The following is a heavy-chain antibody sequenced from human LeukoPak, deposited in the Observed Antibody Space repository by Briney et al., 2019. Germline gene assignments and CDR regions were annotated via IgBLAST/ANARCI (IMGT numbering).Heavy chain of an antibody. V-gene: IGHV3-74*01. J-gene: IGHJ5*02. CDR3: ARDRGKRVETSMVGFP. D-gene: IGHD5-18*01. CDR1: RFTFSTYW. Sequence: GGSLRLSCAASRFTFSTYWMHWVRQAPGKGLVWVSRINSDGSSTGYADSVKGRFTISRDNAKNTLYLQMNNLRAEDTAVYYCARDRGKRVETSMVGFPWGQGTLVTVSS. CDR2: INSDGSST.